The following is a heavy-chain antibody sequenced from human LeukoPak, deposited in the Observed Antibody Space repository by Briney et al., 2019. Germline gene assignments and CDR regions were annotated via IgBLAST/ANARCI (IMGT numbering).Heavy chain of an antibody. V-gene: IGHV3-23*01. D-gene: IGHD3-9*01. CDR1: GFTFSAYA. Sequence: GGSLRLSCEASGFTFSAYAMTWVRQAPGKGLEWVSAISGSGGNTYYADSVEGRFTISRDNSKNTVYLQMNSLRTEDTTVYYCAKGIDILTAYLDYWGQGTLVTVSS. CDR3: AKGIDILTAYLDY. CDR2: ISGSGGNT. J-gene: IGHJ4*02.